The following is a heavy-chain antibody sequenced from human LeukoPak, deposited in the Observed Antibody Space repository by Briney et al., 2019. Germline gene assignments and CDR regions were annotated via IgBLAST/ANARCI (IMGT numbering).Heavy chain of an antibody. CDR2: VYYSGST. J-gene: IGHJ3*02. D-gene: IGHD3-10*01. CDR3: ARLYYYGSGMFSAFDI. CDR1: NGSINNFY. V-gene: IGHV4-59*12. Sequence: SETLSLTCTVSNGSINNFYWSWIRQPPGKELEWIGYVYYSGSTNYNPSLRSRVTISVDTSKNQFSLKLSSVTAADTAVYYCARLYYYGSGMFSAFDIWGQGTVVTVSS.